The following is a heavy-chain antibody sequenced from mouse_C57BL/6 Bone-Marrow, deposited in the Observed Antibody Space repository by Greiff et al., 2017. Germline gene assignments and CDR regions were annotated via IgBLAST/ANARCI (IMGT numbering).Heavy chain of an antibody. D-gene: IGHD1-1*01. CDR2: IYPRSGNT. CDR1: GYTFTSYG. J-gene: IGHJ1*03. CDR3: GREKVVATDWYFDV. V-gene: IGHV1-81*01. Sequence: QVQLQQSGAELARPGASVKLSCKASGYTFTSYGISWVKQRTGQGLEWIGEIYPRSGNTYYNEKFKGKATLTADKSSSTAYMELRSLTSEDSAVYFCGREKVVATDWYFDVWGTGTTVTVSS.